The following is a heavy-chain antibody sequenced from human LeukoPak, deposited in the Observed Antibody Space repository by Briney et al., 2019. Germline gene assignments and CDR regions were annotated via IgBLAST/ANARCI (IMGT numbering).Heavy chain of an antibody. CDR1: GFTFTDFG. CDR3: AKDRDDYGDDC. Sequence: QPGESLRLSCAASGFTFTDFGMHWVRQAPGKGLDWVSHIRRDGRSKFYAESVKGRFTISRDNSKNTLYLQMNSLRAEDTAVYYCAKDRDDYGDDCWGQGILVTVST. V-gene: IGHV3-30*02. D-gene: IGHD4-17*01. J-gene: IGHJ4*02. CDR2: IRRDGRSK.